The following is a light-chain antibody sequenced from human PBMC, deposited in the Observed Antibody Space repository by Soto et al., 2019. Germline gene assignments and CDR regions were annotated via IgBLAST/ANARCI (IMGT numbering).Light chain of an antibody. Sequence: QSALTQPPSVAASPGQSVTIPCIATSSDVGAYNRVSWYQQYPGTPPKLMISEVNNRPSGVPDRFSGSKSGNTASLTISGLQAEDEADYYCSLYTSSSTVAFGGGTKLTVL. CDR1: SSDVGAYNR. CDR3: SLYTSSSTVA. J-gene: IGLJ2*01. CDR2: EVN. V-gene: IGLV2-18*01.